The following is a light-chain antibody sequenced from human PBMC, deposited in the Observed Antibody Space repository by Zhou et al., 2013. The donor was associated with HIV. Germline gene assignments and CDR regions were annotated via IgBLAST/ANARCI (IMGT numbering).Light chain of an antibody. V-gene: IGKV1-39*01. CDR2: AAS. Sequence: DIQLTQSPSSLSASVGDRVTITCRASQNIRTFLNWYQRKPGKAPRLLIYAASSLQSGVPSRFSGGGSGTDFSLTINSLQPEDFATYYCQQSYSSPWSFGQGTMVEIK. CDR1: QNIRTF. CDR3: QQSYSSPWS. J-gene: IGKJ1*01.